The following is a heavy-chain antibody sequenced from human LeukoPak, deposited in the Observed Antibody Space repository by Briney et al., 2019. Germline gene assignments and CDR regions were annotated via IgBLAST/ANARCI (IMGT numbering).Heavy chain of an antibody. CDR1: GYSFTSYW. CDR3: ARHAVIATVTTWFDP. CDR2: IYPGDSDT. D-gene: IGHD4-17*01. V-gene: IGHV5-51*01. Sequence: GESLKISCKGSGYSFTSYWIGWVRQMLGKGLEWMGIIYPGDSDTRYSPSFQGQVTISADKSISTAYLQWSSLKASDTAMYYCARHAVIATVTTWFDPWGQGTLVTVSS. J-gene: IGHJ5*02.